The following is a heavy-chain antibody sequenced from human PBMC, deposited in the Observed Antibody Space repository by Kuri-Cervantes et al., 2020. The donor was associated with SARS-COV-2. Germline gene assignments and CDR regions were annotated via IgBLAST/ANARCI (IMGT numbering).Heavy chain of an antibody. CDR1: GGSISSSSYY. D-gene: IGHD3-10*01. CDR2: IYYSGST. CDR3: ARITMVRGVIINYYYYGMDV. Sequence: SETLSLTCTVSGGSISSSSYYWGWIRQPPGKGLEWIGSIYYSGSTYYNPSLKSRVTISVDTSKNQFSLKLSSVTAAGTAVYYCARITMVRGVIINYYYYGMDVWGQGTTVTVSS. V-gene: IGHV4-39*01. J-gene: IGHJ6*02.